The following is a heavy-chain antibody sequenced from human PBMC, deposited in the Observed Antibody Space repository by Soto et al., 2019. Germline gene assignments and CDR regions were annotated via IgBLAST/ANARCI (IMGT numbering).Heavy chain of an antibody. J-gene: IGHJ5*02. V-gene: IGHV4-59*08. CDR1: GGSISSYY. Sequence: SATLSLTCTVSGGSISSYYWSWIRQPPWKGLEWIGYIYYSGSTNYNPSLKSRVTISVDTSKNQFSLKLSSVTAADTAVYYCARAKAPLYSSSWYGFDPWGKGTLVTVAS. CDR2: IYYSGST. CDR3: ARAKAPLYSSSWYGFDP. D-gene: IGHD6-13*01.